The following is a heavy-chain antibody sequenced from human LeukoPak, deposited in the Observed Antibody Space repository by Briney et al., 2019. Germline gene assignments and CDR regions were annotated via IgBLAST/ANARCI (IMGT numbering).Heavy chain of an antibody. CDR3: AKLLLPASRGAFII. Sequence: PSETLSLTCSVSGGSLSDSYWSWIRQSAGERPEYIGRINFSGTTNYNPSLRSRVSLSMDMSKNQVSLDLSAVTAADTAVYYCAKLLLPASRGAFIIWGLGTLVTVSS. V-gene: IGHV4-4*07. CDR2: INFSGTT. CDR1: GGSLSDSY. D-gene: IGHD2-2*01. J-gene: IGHJ3*02.